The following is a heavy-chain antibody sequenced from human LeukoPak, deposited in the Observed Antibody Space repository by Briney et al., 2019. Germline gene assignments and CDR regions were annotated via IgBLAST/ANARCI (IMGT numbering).Heavy chain of an antibody. D-gene: IGHD6-19*01. CDR3: AREVPGTQRTPDWFDP. V-gene: IGHV4-59*01. CDR2: IYYSGST. J-gene: IGHJ5*02. Sequence: SETLSLTCTVSGGSISSYYWSWIRQPPRKGLEWIGYIYYSGSTNYNPSLKSRVTISVDTSKNQLSLKLSSVTAGDTAVYYCAREVPGTQRTPDWFDPWGQGTLVTVSS. CDR1: GGSISSYY.